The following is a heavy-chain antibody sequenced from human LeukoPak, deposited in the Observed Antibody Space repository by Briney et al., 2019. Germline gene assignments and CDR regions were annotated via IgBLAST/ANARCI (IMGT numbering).Heavy chain of an antibody. CDR1: GFTFTSSA. Sequence: SVKVSCKASGFTFTSSAMQWVRQARGQRLEWIGWIVVGSGNTNYAQKFQERVTITRDMSTSTAYMELSSLRSEDTAVYYCAADPYGDYVAYYYYYGMDVWGQGTTVTVSS. D-gene: IGHD4-17*01. CDR2: IVVGSGNT. CDR3: AADPYGDYVAYYYYYGMDV. V-gene: IGHV1-58*02. J-gene: IGHJ6*02.